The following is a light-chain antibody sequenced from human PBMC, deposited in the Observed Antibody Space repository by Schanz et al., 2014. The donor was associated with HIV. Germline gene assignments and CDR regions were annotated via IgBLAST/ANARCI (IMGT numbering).Light chain of an antibody. J-gene: IGLJ1*01. CDR2: GNS. V-gene: IGLV1-40*01. CDR3: QSYDSSLSDSYV. CDR1: SSNIGAGYD. Sequence: QSVLTQPPSVSGAPGQRVTISCTGSSSNIGAGYDVHWYQHLPGTAPKLLIYGNSHRPSGVPDRFSGSKSGTSASLAITGLQAEDEADYYCQSYDSSLSDSYVFGTGTKLT.